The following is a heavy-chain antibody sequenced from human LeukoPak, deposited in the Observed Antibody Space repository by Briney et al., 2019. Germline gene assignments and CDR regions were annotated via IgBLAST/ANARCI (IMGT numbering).Heavy chain of an antibody. CDR2: IRYDGSNK. J-gene: IGHJ4*02. V-gene: IGHV3-30*02. CDR1: GFTFSSYG. Sequence: PGGSLRLSCAASGFTFSSYGMHWVRQAPGKGLEWVAFIRYDGSNKYYADSVKGRFTISRDNSKNTLYLQMHSLRAEDTAVYYCARDRPNYYGSDGHYYRRDGDYWGRGTLVSVSS. D-gene: IGHD3-22*01. CDR3: ARDRPNYYGSDGHYYRRDGDY.